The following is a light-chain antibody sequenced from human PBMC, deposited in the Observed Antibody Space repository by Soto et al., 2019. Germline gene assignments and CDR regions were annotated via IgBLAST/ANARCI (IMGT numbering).Light chain of an antibody. CDR1: QNIAIY. J-gene: IGKJ3*01. V-gene: IGKV1-39*01. CDR2: GAT. CDR3: QQSYRSLPT. Sequence: DIQMTQSPSSLSASVGDRVTITCRASQNIAIYLNWYQQKAGKAPNLLIFGATSLRSGVPSRFSDSGSGTDFTLTISSLQPEDFGTYYCQQSYRSLPTFGPGTKVEI.